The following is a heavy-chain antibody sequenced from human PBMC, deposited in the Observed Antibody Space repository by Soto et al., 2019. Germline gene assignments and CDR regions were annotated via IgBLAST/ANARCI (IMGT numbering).Heavy chain of an antibody. Sequence: QGHLVQSGAEVKRPGSSLRVSCGASGGTFYTYAFTWVRQAPGQGLEWMGGITPMIGTTKYAQKFHGRVTFSADESASTAYMELSNLRSDDTAVYYCARDVSVMTSVLGFWGQGTLITVSS. J-gene: IGHJ4*02. CDR2: ITPMIGTT. CDR1: GGTFYTYA. V-gene: IGHV1-69*01. D-gene: IGHD3-10*02. CDR3: ARDVSVMTSVLGF.